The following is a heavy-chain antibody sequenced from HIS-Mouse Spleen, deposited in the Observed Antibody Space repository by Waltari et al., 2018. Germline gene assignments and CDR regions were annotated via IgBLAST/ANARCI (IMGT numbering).Heavy chain of an antibody. CDR3: ARGSQTTGEAFDI. D-gene: IGHD4-4*01. V-gene: IGHV3-21*01. CDR1: GFTFSSYS. Sequence: EVQLVESGGGLVKPGGSLRLSCAASGFTFSSYSMNWVRQAPGKGLEWVSSISSSSSYIYYADSVKGRFTISRDNAKNSLYLQMNSLRAEDTAVYYCARGSQTTGEAFDIWGQGTMVTVSS. CDR2: ISSSSSYI. J-gene: IGHJ3*02.